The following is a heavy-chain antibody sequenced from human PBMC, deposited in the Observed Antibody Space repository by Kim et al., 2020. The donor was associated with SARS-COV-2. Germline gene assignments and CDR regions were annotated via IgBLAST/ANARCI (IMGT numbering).Heavy chain of an antibody. CDR3: ARAVRRGYSYAPYLDY. Sequence: SVKGRFTISRHNSKNTLYLQMNSLRAEDTAVYYCARAVRRGYSYAPYLDYWGQGTLVTVSS. J-gene: IGHJ4*02. V-gene: IGHV3-53*04. D-gene: IGHD5-18*01.